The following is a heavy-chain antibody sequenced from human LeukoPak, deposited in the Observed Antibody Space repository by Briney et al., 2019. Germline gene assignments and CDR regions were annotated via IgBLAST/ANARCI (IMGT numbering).Heavy chain of an antibody. CDR3: ARTLHYYDFWSGPPQSDYWFDP. Sequence: QPGGSLRLSCAASGFTFSSYWMSWVRQAPGKGLEWVANIKQDGSEKYYVDSVKGRFTISRDNAKNSLYLQMNSLRAEDTAVYYCARTLHYYDFWSGPPQSDYWFDPWGQGTLVTASS. V-gene: IGHV3-7*01. CDR1: GFTFSSYW. CDR2: IKQDGSEK. J-gene: IGHJ5*02. D-gene: IGHD3-3*01.